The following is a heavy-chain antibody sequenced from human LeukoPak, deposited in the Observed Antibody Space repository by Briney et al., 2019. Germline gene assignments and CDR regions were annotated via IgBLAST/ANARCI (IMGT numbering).Heavy chain of an antibody. Sequence: GGSLRLSCAASGFTFSSYPMSWVRQASGKGLEWVSSISTSGGSTYYADSVKGRFTISRDNSNNTLYLQMNSLRAEDTAVYYCAKDRGPNTDSYDYWGQGTQVTVSS. CDR2: ISTSGGST. V-gene: IGHV3-23*01. J-gene: IGHJ4*02. D-gene: IGHD2-2*02. CDR3: AKDRGPNTDSYDY. CDR1: GFTFSSYP.